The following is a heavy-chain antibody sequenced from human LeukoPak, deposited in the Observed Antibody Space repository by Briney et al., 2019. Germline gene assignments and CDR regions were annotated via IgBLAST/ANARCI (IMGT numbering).Heavy chain of an antibody. Sequence: GSLRLSCAASGFTFSSYWMSWVRQAPGKGLGWVANIKQDGSEKYYVDSVKGRFTISRDNAKNSLYLQMNSLRAEDTAVYYCAREYRRHYYDSSGYYYPYYYYYMDVWGKGTTVTVSS. V-gene: IGHV3-7*01. CDR3: AREYRRHYYDSSGYYYPYYYYYMDV. CDR2: IKQDGSEK. J-gene: IGHJ6*03. D-gene: IGHD3-22*01. CDR1: GFTFSSYW.